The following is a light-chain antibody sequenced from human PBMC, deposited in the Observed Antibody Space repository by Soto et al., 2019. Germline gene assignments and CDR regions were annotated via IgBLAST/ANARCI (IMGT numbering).Light chain of an antibody. V-gene: IGKV3-15*01. Sequence: EIVMTQSPATLSVSPGERATLSCRASQSVSSNLVWYQQQPGQAPRLLIYGASSRATGIPARFSGSGSGTEFTLTISRLQSEDFAVYYCQQYNNWPLLTFGGGTKVEIK. CDR3: QQYNNWPLLT. CDR2: GAS. CDR1: QSVSSN. J-gene: IGKJ4*01.